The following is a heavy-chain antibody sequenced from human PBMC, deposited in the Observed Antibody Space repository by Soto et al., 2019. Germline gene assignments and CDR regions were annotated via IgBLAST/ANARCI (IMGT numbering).Heavy chain of an antibody. V-gene: IGHV3-74*01. D-gene: IGHD6-19*01. CDR3: ARYPSSGWYYFDY. CDR1: DFTFSNYW. J-gene: IGHJ4*02. Sequence: EVQLVESGGGVVQPGGSLRLSCAASDFTFSNYWMYWVRQAPGKGLVWVSRIKSDGSSTSYADSVEGRFTISRDNAKNTLYLQMNSLRGEDTAVYYCARYPSSGWYYFDYWGQGALVTVSS. CDR2: IKSDGSST.